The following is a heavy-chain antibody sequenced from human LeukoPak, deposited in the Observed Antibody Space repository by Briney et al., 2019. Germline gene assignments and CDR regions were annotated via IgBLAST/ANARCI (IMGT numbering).Heavy chain of an antibody. D-gene: IGHD3-9*01. CDR2: IRYDGGNK. Sequence: GGSLRLSCAASGFIFSSHGMHWVRQAPGKGLEWVAFIRYDGGNKYYADSVKGRFTISRDNSKNTLYLQMNSLRAEDTAVYYCARDGENYDILTGPYYWGQGTLVTVSS. CDR3: ARDGENYDILTGPYY. V-gene: IGHV3-30*02. CDR1: GFIFSSHG. J-gene: IGHJ4*02.